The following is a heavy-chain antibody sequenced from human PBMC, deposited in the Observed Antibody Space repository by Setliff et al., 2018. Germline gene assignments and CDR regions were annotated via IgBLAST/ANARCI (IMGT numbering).Heavy chain of an antibody. D-gene: IGHD3-9*01. CDR2: IIPILGIA. Sequence: SVKVSCKASGGTFSSYAISWVRQAPGQGLEWMGGIIPILGIANYAQKFQGRVTSTDTAYMELSSLRSEDTAVYYCATGRDWPTDTDWYFDLWGRGTLVTVSS. V-gene: IGHV1-69*10. CDR3: ATGRDWPTDTDWYFDL. J-gene: IGHJ2*01. CDR1: GGTFSSYA.